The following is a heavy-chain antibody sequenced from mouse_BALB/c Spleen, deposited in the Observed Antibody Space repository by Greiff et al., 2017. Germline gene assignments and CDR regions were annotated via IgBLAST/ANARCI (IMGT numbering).Heavy chain of an antibody. Sequence: VKLMESGAELVRPGASVTLSCKASGYTFTDYEMHWVKQTPVHGLEWIGAIDPETGGTAYNQKFKGKATLTADKSSSTAYMELRSLTSEDSAVYYCTRSGTTFFAYWGQGTLVTVSA. CDR2: IDPETGGT. J-gene: IGHJ3*01. V-gene: IGHV1-15*01. CDR1: GYTFTDYE. D-gene: IGHD2-12*01. CDR3: TRSGTTFFAY.